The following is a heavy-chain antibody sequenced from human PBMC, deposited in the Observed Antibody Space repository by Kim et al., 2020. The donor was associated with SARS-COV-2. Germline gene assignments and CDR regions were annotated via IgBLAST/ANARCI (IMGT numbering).Heavy chain of an antibody. J-gene: IGHJ6*02. V-gene: IGHV3-48*03. CDR2: ISSSGGTI. CDR3: ASTGSIAARPRVYFYGMDV. Sequence: GGSLRLSCAASGFTFSSYEMNWVRQAPGKGLEWVSYISSSGGTIYYADSVKGRFTISRDNAKNSLYLQMNSLRAEDTAVYYCASTGSIAARPRVYFYGMDVWGQGTTVTVSS. D-gene: IGHD6-6*01. CDR1: GFTFSSYE.